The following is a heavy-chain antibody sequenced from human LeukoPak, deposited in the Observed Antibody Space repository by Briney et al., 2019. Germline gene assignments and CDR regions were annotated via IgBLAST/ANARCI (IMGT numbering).Heavy chain of an antibody. CDR2: ISGSGGST. CDR3: ARDLVYSSGWYYPDY. CDR1: GFTFSSYA. V-gene: IGHV3-23*01. D-gene: IGHD6-19*01. Sequence: PGGSLRLSCAASGFTFSSYAMSWVRQAPGKGLEWVSAISGSGGSTYYADSVKGRFTISRDNSKNTLYLQMNSLRAEDTAVYYCARDLVYSSGWYYPDYWGQGTLVTVSS. J-gene: IGHJ4*02.